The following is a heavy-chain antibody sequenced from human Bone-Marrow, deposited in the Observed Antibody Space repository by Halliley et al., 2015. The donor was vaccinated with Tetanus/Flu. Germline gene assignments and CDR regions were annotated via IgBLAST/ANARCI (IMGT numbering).Heavy chain of an antibody. CDR3: AGDYDSSNFWGY. CDR2: ISVYNGNT. V-gene: IGHV1-18*04. D-gene: IGHD3-22*01. CDR1: SDTFSKYG. J-gene: IGHJ4*02. Sequence: QLVQSGAEVKKPGASVKVSCKASSDTFSKYGITWVRQAPGQGLEWMGRISVYNGNTKYAQKFQDRITMTTDTSTTTTYMELRSLRSDDTAVYYWAGDYDSSNFWGYWGQGTLVTVSA.